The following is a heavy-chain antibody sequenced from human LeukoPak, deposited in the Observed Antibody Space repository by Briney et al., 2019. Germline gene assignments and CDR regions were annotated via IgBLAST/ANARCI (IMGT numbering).Heavy chain of an antibody. CDR2: IIPIFGTS. V-gene: IGHV1-69*13. CDR3: ARGVGGYSDGYLDY. J-gene: IGHJ4*02. CDR1: GGTFTSYA. Sequence: ASVKVSCKASGGTFTSYAISWVRQAPGQGLEWMGGIIPIFGTSNYAQKFQGRVTITADESTNTAYMELSSLRSEDTAVYYCARGVGGYSDGYLDYWGQGTLVTVSS. D-gene: IGHD5-18*01.